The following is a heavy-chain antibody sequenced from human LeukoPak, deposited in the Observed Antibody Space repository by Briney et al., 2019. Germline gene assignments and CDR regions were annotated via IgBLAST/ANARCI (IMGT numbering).Heavy chain of an antibody. Sequence: ASVKVSCKTSGYTFINYYMHWVRQVPGQGLEWLGWIRPNSGGTNYAQKFQGRVTMTRDTSIYTAYMELSSLTSDDTAVYYCASGSSTDYWGQGTLVTASS. J-gene: IGHJ4*02. V-gene: IGHV1-2*02. CDR1: GYTFINYY. CDR2: IRPNSGGT. CDR3: ASGSSTDY. D-gene: IGHD6-6*01.